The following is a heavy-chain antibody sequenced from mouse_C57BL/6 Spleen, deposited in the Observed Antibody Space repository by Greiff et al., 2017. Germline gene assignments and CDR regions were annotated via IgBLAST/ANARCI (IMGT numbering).Heavy chain of an antibody. CDR2: IRSKSSNYAT. J-gene: IGHJ4*01. V-gene: IGHV10-3*01. CDR1: GFTFNTYA. CDR3: VRPDYYGSSRYYAMDY. D-gene: IGHD1-1*01. Sequence: DVKLVESGGGLVQPKGSLKLSCAASGFTFNTYAMHWVRQAPGKGLEWVARIRSKSSNYATYYADSVKDRFTISRDDSQSMLYLQMNNLKTEDTAMYYCVRPDYYGSSRYYAMDYWGQGTSVTVSS.